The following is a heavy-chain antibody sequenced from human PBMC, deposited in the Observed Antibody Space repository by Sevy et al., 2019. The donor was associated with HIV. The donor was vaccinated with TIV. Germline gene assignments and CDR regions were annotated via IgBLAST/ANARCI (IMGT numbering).Heavy chain of an antibody. J-gene: IGHJ3*02. Sequence: ASVKVSCKASGYTFTGYYMHWVRQAPGQGLEWMGWINPNSGGTNYAQKFQGRVTMTRDTSISTAYMELSRLRSDDTAVYYCARKIKVRGVNNDAFDIRGQGTMVTVSS. V-gene: IGHV1-2*02. CDR3: ARKIKVRGVNNDAFDI. CDR2: INPNSGGT. D-gene: IGHD3-10*01. CDR1: GYTFTGYY.